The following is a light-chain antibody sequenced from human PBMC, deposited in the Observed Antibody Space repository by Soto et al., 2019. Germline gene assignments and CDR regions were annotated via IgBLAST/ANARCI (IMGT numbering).Light chain of an antibody. CDR3: AAWDDSLSGVV. CDR1: SSNIGSNY. J-gene: IGLJ3*02. Sequence: QSVLTQPPSASGTPGQRVTISCSGSSSNIGSNYVYWYQQLPGTAPKLLIYRNNQRPSGVPDRFAGSQSGISASLAISGLRSEDEADYYGAAWDDSLSGVVVGGGTKRTVL. V-gene: IGLV1-47*01. CDR2: RNN.